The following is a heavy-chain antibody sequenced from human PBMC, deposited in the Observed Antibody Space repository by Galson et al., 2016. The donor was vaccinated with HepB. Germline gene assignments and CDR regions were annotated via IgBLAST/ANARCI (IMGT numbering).Heavy chain of an antibody. CDR2: XXGDXXXT. V-gene: IGHV1-3*01. J-gene: IGHJ4*01. CDR3: ARDLGGSYYXFDL. Sequence: SVKVSCKASGYTLIXXXLHXXXQAXXXGLXXMGXXXGDXXXTXXXENXQGRVTITXDTSTNTAFMEXRSLRSEXTAVYYCARDLGGSYYXFDLWGXXTLVTXSS. D-gene: IGHD1-26*01. CDR1: GYTLIXXX.